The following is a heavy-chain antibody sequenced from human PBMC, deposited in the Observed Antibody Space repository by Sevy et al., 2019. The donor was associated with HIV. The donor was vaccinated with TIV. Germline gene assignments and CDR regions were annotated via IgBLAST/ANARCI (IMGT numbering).Heavy chain of an antibody. CDR3: AKGKQLWVFDY. CDR1: GFTVSSNY. J-gene: IGHJ4*02. V-gene: IGHV3-53*01. Sequence: GGSLRLSCAASGFTVSSNYMSWVRQAPGKGLEWVSVIYSGGSTNYADSVKGRFTSSRDNSKNTLYLQMNSLRAEDTAVYYCAKGKQLWVFDYWGQGTLVTVSS. D-gene: IGHD5-18*01. CDR2: IYSGGST.